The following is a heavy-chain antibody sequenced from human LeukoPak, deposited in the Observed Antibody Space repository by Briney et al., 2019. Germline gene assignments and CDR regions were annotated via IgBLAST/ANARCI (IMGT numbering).Heavy chain of an antibody. Sequence: ASVKVSCKASGYTFTSYYMHWVRQAPGQGLEWIGIINPSGGSASYAQKFQGRVTMTRDTSTSTVYMELSSLRSEDTAVYYCARDRRYSSGWYIGYYYYYGMDVWGQGTTVTVSS. V-gene: IGHV1-46*01. J-gene: IGHJ6*02. CDR3: ARDRRYSSGWYIGYYYYYGMDV. CDR2: INPSGGSA. D-gene: IGHD6-19*01. CDR1: GYTFTSYY.